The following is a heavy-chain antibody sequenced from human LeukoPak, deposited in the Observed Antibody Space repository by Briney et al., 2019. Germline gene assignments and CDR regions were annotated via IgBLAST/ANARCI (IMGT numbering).Heavy chain of an antibody. CDR1: GFTLSSYW. D-gene: IGHD6-13*01. Sequence: GSLRLSCAASGFTLSSYWMHWVRQAPGKGLVWVSRINSDGSSTSYADSVKGRFTISRDNAKNTLYLQMNSLRAEDTGVYYCARIASHSSSWYDGGYWGQGTLVTVSS. CDR3: ARIASHSSSWYDGGY. V-gene: IGHV3-74*01. CDR2: INSDGSST. J-gene: IGHJ4*02.